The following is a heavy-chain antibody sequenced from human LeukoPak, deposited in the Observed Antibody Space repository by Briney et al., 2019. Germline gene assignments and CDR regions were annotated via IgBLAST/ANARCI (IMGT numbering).Heavy chain of an antibody. CDR2: IHPNNGDT. V-gene: IGHV1-2*02. J-gene: IGHJ4*02. CDR3: ARDGPAQMVDLDY. Sequence: AASVKVSCKASGYTFSGTGWYLYWLRQAPGQGLECMGWIHPNNGDTAYAQKFEGRVAMTRDTSISTAYMELRRLRPDDTAVYFCARDGPAQMVDLDYWGQGTLVTVS. D-gene: IGHD3-10*01. CDR1: GYTFSGTGWY.